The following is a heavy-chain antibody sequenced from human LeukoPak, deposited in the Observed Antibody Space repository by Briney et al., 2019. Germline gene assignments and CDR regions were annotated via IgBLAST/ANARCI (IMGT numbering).Heavy chain of an antibody. J-gene: IGHJ6*03. CDR1: GYTFTSYG. CDR3: ARDFDYSNYYYYYMDV. CDR2: ISAYNGNT. V-gene: IGHV1-18*01. D-gene: IGHD4-11*01. Sequence: ASVKLSCKASGYTFTSYGISWVRQAPGQGLEWMGWISAYNGNTNYAQKLQGRVTMTTDTSTSTAYMELRSLRSDDTAVYYCARDFDYSNYYYYYMDVWGKGTTVTVSS.